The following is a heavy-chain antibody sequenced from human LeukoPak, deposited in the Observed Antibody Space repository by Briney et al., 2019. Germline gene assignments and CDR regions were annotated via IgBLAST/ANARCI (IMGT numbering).Heavy chain of an antibody. J-gene: IGHJ6*03. D-gene: IGHD3-10*01. Sequence: SETLSLTCAVYGGSFSGYYWSWLRQPPGKGLEWIGEINHSGSTNYNPSLKSRVTISVDTSKNQFSLKLSSVAAADTAVYYCARGKKITVVRGVIRNYYYYMDVWGKGTTVTVS. V-gene: IGHV4-34*01. CDR1: GGSFSGYY. CDR2: INHSGST. CDR3: ARGKKITVVRGVIRNYYYYMDV.